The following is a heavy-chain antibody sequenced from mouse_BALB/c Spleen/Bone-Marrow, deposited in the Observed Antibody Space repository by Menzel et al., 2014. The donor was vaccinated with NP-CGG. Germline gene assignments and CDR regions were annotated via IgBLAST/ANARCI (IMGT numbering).Heavy chain of an antibody. CDR3: ARGLGEIWGY. Sequence: VQLQQSGAELVRPGTSVQLSCKASGYSFTNYWTNWVKQRPGQGLEWIGMIHPSDSESRLNQRFKDKATLTVDKSSTXAYMQLSSPTSEDSAVYYCARGLGEIWGYWGQGTTLTVSS. J-gene: IGHJ2*01. CDR1: GYSFTNYW. D-gene: IGHD4-1*01. CDR2: IHPSDSES. V-gene: IGHV1-61*01.